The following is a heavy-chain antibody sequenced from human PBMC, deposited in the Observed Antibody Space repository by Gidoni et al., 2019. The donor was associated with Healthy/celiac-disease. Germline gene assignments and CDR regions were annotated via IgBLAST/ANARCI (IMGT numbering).Heavy chain of an antibody. CDR2: INHSGST. Sequence: QVQLQQWGAGLLKPSETLSLTCAVYGGSFSGYYWSWIRQPPGKGLEWIGEINHSGSTNYNPSLKSRVTISVDTSKNQFSLKLSSVTAADTAVYYCARDRKWELLRGWFDPWGQGTLVTVSS. J-gene: IGHJ5*02. V-gene: IGHV4-34*01. D-gene: IGHD1-26*01. CDR1: GGSFSGYY. CDR3: ARDRKWELLRGWFDP.